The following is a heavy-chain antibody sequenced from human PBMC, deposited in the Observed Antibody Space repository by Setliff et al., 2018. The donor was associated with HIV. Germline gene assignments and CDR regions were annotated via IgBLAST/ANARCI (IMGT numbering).Heavy chain of an antibody. D-gene: IGHD4-17*01. J-gene: IGHJ4*02. CDR3: ARHKNGAYSLDS. CDR2: IDPSDSYV. V-gene: IGHV5-10-1*01. CDR1: GYKFTGYW. Sequence: PGESLKISCKASGYKFTGYWINWVRQMPGKGLEWMGRIDPSDSYVDYSPSFQGHVTISMDKSVSSAHLQWSSLKASDTAMYYCARHKNGAYSLDSWGQGTLVTVSS.